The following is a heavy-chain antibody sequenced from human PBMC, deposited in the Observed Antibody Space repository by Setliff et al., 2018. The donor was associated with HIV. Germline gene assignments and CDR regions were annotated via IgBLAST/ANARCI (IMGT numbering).Heavy chain of an antibody. CDR3: ARSIVPVASGYYYFEY. D-gene: IGHD3-3*01. CDR2: IYDSEST. Sequence: LRLSCAASGFTFSNAWMSWIRQPPGKGLEWIGNIYDSESTYYNPSLKSRVTISVDTSKNQFSLRLSSVAAGDTAVYYCARSIVPVASGYYYFEYWGQGTLVTVSS. CDR1: GFTFSNAW. J-gene: IGHJ4*02. V-gene: IGHV4-28*01.